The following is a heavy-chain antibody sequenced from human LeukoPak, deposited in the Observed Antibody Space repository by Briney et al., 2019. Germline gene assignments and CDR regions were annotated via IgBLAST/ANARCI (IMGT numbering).Heavy chain of an antibody. J-gene: IGHJ4*02. CDR1: GFTFSSYW. Sequence: GGSLRLSCAASGFTFSSYWMNWVRQVPGKGLVWVSRISGDGTARNYADSVKGRFTISRDNSKNTLYLQMNSLRAEDTAIYYCTTVRGCGGDCYYIDYWGQGTLVTVSS. CDR3: TTVRGCGGDCYYIDY. CDR2: ISGDGTAR. D-gene: IGHD2-21*02. V-gene: IGHV3-74*01.